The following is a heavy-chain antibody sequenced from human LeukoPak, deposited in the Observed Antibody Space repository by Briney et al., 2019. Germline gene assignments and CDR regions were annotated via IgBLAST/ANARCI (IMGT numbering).Heavy chain of an antibody. D-gene: IGHD3-10*01. CDR1: GFTFSSYA. V-gene: IGHV3-23*01. CDR3: ARDSVTMVRGAIQYYFDY. Sequence: GGSLRLSCAASGFTFSSYAMNWVRQAPGRGLEWVSGISGSGGSTYYADSVKGRFTISRDNAKNSLYLQMNSLRAEDAAVYYCARDSVTMVRGAIQYYFDYWGQGTLVTVSS. CDR2: ISGSGGST. J-gene: IGHJ4*02.